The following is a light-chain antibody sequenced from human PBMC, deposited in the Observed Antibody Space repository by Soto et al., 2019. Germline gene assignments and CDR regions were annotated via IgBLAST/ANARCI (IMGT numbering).Light chain of an antibody. V-gene: IGKV1-39*01. CDR1: QSISSSF. CDR2: AAS. CDR3: QQSYSTPYMFT. J-gene: IGKJ2*01. Sequence: DIQMTQSPSSLSASVGDRITITCRASQSISSSFLNWYQQKPGKAPKLLIYAASSLQSGVPSRFSGSGSGTDFTLTISSLQPEDFATYYCQQSYSTPYMFTFGQGTKLEIK.